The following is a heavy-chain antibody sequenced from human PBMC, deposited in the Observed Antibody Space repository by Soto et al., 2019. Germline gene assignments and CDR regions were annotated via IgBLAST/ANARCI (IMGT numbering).Heavy chain of an antibody. V-gene: IGHV3-30*18. J-gene: IGHJ4*02. CDR1: GFTFSSYG. D-gene: IGHD3-22*01. CDR2: ISYDGSNK. CDR3: AKDGDSYYYDSSGYPDY. Sequence: QVQLVESGGGVVQPGRSLRLSCAASGFTFSSYGMHWVRQAPGKGLEWVAVISYDGSNKYYADSVKGRFTISRDNSKNTLYLQMNSLRAEDTAVYYCAKDGDSYYYDSSGYPDYWGQGTLVTVSS.